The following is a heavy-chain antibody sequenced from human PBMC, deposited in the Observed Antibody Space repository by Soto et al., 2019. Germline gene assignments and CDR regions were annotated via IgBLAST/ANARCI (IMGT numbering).Heavy chain of an antibody. CDR3: ARGRYGDY. Sequence: QVHLVQSGAEVKKPGASVKVSCKGSGYTFTTYGITWVRQAPGQGLEWMGWISAHNGNTNYAQKLQGRVTVTRDASTSTAYMELRSLRSDDTAVYYCARGRYGDYWGQGALVTVSS. CDR2: ISAHNGNT. J-gene: IGHJ4*02. CDR1: GYTFTTYG. D-gene: IGHD1-1*01. V-gene: IGHV1-18*01.